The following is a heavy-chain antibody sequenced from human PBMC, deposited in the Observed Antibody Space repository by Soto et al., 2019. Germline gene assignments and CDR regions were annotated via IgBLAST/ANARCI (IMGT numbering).Heavy chain of an antibody. CDR1: GFSFKNYP. CDR3: AKDRPPNGLAARFDS. J-gene: IGHJ5*01. CDR2: ITRSGANT. V-gene: IGHV3-23*01. Sequence: GGSLRLACAASGFSFKNYPMNWVRQAPGKGLEWVSVITRSGANTYYADSVKGRFTISRDNSKNTLYLQMNNLGADDTAIYFCAKDRPPNGLAARFDSWGQGTLVTVSS. D-gene: IGHD2-8*01.